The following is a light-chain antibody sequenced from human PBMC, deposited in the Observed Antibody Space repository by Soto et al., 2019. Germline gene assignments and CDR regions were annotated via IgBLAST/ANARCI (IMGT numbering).Light chain of an antibody. V-gene: IGKV1-5*01. CDR1: QSISSW. J-gene: IGKJ1*01. Sequence: DIQMTQSPSTLSASVGDRVTITCRASQSISSWLAWYQQKPGKAPKLLIYDASSLESGVPSRFSGSGSGTEFTLTIISLQPDDFAAYYCQQYNRYAWTFSQGTKVEIK. CDR2: DAS. CDR3: QQYNRYAWT.